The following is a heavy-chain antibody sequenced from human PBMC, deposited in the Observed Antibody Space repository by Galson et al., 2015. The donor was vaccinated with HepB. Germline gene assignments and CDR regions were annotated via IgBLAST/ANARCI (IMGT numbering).Heavy chain of an antibody. CDR1: GFTFSSYA. Sequence: SLRLSCAASGFTFSSYAMHWVRQAPGKGLEWVAVISYDGSNKYYADSVKGRFTISRDNSKNTLYLQMNSLRAEDTAVYYCARDRGYYGSGIDYWGQGTLVTVSS. J-gene: IGHJ4*02. D-gene: IGHD3-10*01. CDR3: ARDRGYYGSGIDY. CDR2: ISYDGSNK. V-gene: IGHV3-30*04.